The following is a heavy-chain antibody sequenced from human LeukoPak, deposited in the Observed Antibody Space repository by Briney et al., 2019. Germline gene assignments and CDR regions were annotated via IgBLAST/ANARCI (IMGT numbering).Heavy chain of an antibody. V-gene: IGHV3-66*01. D-gene: IGHD6-19*01. J-gene: IGHJ4*02. Sequence: GGSLRLSCAASGFTVSSNFMGWVRQAPGKGLEWVSVIYSGGDAYYADSVKGRFTISRDNSKNMIYLEMSNLKAEDTAVYYCAKERNLEIAVAGTLFDYWGQGTLVTVSS. CDR1: GFTVSSNF. CDR3: AKERNLEIAVAGTLFDY. CDR2: IYSGGDA.